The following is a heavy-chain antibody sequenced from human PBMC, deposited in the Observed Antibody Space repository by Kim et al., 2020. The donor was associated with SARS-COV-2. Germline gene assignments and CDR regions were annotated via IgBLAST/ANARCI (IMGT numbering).Heavy chain of an antibody. Sequence: ASVKVSCKASGYTFTGYYMHWVRQAPGQGLEWMGWINPNSGGTNYAQKFQGRVTMTRDTSISTAYMELSRLRSDDTAVYYCARVPIAAAGTFGWFDPWGQGTLVTVSS. CDR3: ARVPIAAAGTFGWFDP. J-gene: IGHJ5*02. D-gene: IGHD6-13*01. V-gene: IGHV1-2*02. CDR1: GYTFTGYY. CDR2: INPNSGGT.